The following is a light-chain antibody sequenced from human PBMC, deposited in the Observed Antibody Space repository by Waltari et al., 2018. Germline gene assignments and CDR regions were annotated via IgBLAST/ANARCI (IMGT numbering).Light chain of an antibody. CDR3: MHALETRNT. V-gene: IGKV2-28*01. J-gene: IGKJ3*01. Sequence: DIVMTQSPLSLPVTPGEPASISCRSNQSLLHRNGKNYLDWYLQKPGQSHQLLIYLGSNRASGVPDRFSGSGSGTDFTLKISRVEAEDVGFYYCMHALETRNTFGPGTKVDIK. CDR1: QSLLHRNGKNY. CDR2: LGS.